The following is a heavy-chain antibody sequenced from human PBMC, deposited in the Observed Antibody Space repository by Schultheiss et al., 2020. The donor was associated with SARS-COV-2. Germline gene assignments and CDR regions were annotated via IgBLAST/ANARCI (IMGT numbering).Heavy chain of an antibody. CDR1: GFSLSTSGMC. J-gene: IGHJ4*02. D-gene: IGHD5-12*01. CDR2: IDWDDDK. CDR3: AHGFEGGYGVLFDY. Sequence: SGPTLVKPTQTLTLTCTFSGFSLSTSGMCVSWIRQPPGKALEWLARIDWDDDKRYSPSLKSRLTITKDTSKNQVVLTMTNMDPVDTATYYCAHGFEGGYGVLFDYWGQGTLVTVSS. V-gene: IGHV2-5*08.